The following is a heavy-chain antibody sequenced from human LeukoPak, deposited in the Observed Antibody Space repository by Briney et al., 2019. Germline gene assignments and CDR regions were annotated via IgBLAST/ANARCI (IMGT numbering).Heavy chain of an antibody. J-gene: IGHJ4*02. V-gene: IGHV3-30*03. D-gene: IGHD7-27*01. Sequence: GGSLRLSCAASGFTFSSYGMHWVRQAPGKGLDWVAVISNDGSKKYYADSVKGRFTISGDNSKNTLSLQVSSLRTEDTAVYYCARESYITGVFDYWGQGTLVTVSS. CDR3: ARESYITGVFDY. CDR2: ISNDGSKK. CDR1: GFTFSSYG.